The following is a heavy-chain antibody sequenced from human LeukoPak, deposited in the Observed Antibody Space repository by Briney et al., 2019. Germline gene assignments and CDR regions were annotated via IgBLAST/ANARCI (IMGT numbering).Heavy chain of an antibody. J-gene: IGHJ4*02. CDR2: IYYSGST. CDR1: GGSLSSGGYY. V-gene: IGHV4-31*03. CDR3: ARELVDTAMVFDY. D-gene: IGHD5-18*01. Sequence: SETLSLTCTVSGGSLSSGGYYWSWIRQHPGKGLEWIGYIYYSGSTYYNPSLKSRVTISVDTSKNQFSLKLSSVTAADTAVYYCARELVDTAMVFDYWGQGTLVTVSS.